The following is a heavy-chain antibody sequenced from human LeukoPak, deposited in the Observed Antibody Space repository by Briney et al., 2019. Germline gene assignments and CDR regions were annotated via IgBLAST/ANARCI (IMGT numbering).Heavy chain of an antibody. D-gene: IGHD4-17*01. Sequence: GGSLRLSCAASGFTFSSYGMRWVREAPGKGLEWVALIWYDGTNKYYADSVKGRFTISRDNSKNTLYLQMNSLRVEDTAVYYCARPATVTGDWYFDLWGRGTLVTVSS. CDR1: GFTFSSYG. V-gene: IGHV3-33*01. J-gene: IGHJ2*01. CDR3: ARPATVTGDWYFDL. CDR2: IWYDGTNK.